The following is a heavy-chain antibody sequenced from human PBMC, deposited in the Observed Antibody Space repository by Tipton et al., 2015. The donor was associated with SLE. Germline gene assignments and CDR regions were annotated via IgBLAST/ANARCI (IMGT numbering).Heavy chain of an antibody. Sequence: TLSLTCAVSGYSISSGYYWGWIRQPPGKGLEWIGSIYHSGSTYYNPSLKSRGTISVDTSKNQFSLKLSSVTAADTAVYYCARDGREDAFDIWGQGTMVTVSS. CDR1: GYSISSGYY. CDR2: IYHSGST. CDR3: ARDGREDAFDI. J-gene: IGHJ3*02. V-gene: IGHV4-38-2*02. D-gene: IGHD5-24*01.